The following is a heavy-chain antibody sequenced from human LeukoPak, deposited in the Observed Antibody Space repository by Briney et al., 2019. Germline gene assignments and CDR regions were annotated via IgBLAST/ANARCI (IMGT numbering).Heavy chain of an antibody. J-gene: IGHJ4*02. D-gene: IGHD5-12*01. CDR3: AREDSGYILLDY. CDR2: ISSSSTI. Sequence: GRSLRLSCAASGFTFSSYGMHWVRQAPGKGLEWVSYISSSSTIYYADSVEGRFTISRDNAKNSLYLQMNSLRAEDTAVYYCAREDSGYILLDYWGQGTLVTVSS. V-gene: IGHV3-48*04. CDR1: GFTFSSYG.